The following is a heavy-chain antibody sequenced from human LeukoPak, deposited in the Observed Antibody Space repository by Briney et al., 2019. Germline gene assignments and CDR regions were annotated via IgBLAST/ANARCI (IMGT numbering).Heavy chain of an antibody. D-gene: IGHD1-26*01. CDR2: FYYIGST. CDR3: ARSLSLSGNTNWFDP. J-gene: IGHJ5*02. CDR1: GGSISSSSSF. Sequence: PSETLSLTCTVSGGSISSSSSFWAWIRQPPGKGLEWIGSFYYIGSTYYNPSLKSRVTISVDTSKNQLSLKLNSVNAADTAVYYCARSLSLSGNTNWFDPWGQGTLVTVSS. V-gene: IGHV4-39*01.